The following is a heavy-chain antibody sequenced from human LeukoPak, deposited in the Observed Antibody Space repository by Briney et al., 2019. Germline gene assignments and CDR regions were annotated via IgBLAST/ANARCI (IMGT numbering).Heavy chain of an antibody. Sequence: GGSLRLSCAASGFTVSSNYMSWVRQAPGKGLEWVSVIYSGGSTYHADSVKGRFTISRDNSKNTLYFQMNSLRAEDTAVYYCARARSSYGYGDAFDIWGQGTMVTVSS. V-gene: IGHV3-66*01. J-gene: IGHJ3*02. D-gene: IGHD5-18*01. CDR1: GFTVSSNY. CDR3: ARARSSYGYGDAFDI. CDR2: IYSGGST.